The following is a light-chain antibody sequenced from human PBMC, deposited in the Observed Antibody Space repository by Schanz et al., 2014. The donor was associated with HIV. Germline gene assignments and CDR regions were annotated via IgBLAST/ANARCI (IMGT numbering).Light chain of an antibody. V-gene: IGLV2-14*03. J-gene: IGLJ1*01. CDR3: SSYTTSITLA. Sequence: QSALTQPASVSGSPGQSITISCTGTSSDIGAYNYVSWYQQHPGKAPKLIISDVSNRPSGVSNRFSGSKSGNTASLTISGLQAEDEADYYCSSYTTSITLAFGTGTKVTVL. CDR2: DVS. CDR1: SSDIGAYNY.